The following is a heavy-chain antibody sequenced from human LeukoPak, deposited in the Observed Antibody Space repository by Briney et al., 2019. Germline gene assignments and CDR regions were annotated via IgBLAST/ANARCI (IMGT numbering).Heavy chain of an antibody. CDR1: GYTFTGYY. CDR3: ARDIDGYYYDSSGYYRDY. J-gene: IGHJ4*02. Sequence: ASVKVSCKASGYTFTGYYMHWVRQAPGQGLEWMRRINPNSGGTNYAQKFQGRVTMTRDTSISTAYMELSRLRSDDTAVYYCARDIDGYYYDSSGYYRDYWGQGTLVTVSS. CDR2: INPNSGGT. V-gene: IGHV1-2*06. D-gene: IGHD3-22*01.